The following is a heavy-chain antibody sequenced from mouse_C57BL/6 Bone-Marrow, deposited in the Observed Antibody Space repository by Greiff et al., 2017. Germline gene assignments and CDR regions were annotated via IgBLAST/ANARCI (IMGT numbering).Heavy chain of an antibody. CDR3: ARDHSNYGSWFAY. CDR2: IDPSDSYT. V-gene: IGHV1-50*01. J-gene: IGHJ3*01. D-gene: IGHD2-5*01. Sequence: QVQLQQPGAELVKPGASVTLSCKASGYTFTSYWMQWVKQRPGQGLEWIGEIDPSDSYTNYNQKFKGKATLTVDTASSTAYMQLSSLTSEDSAVYYCARDHSNYGSWFAYWGQGTLVTVSA. CDR1: GYTFTSYW.